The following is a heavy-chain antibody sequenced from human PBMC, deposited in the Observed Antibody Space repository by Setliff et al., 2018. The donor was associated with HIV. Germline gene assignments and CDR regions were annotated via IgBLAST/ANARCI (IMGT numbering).Heavy chain of an antibody. CDR3: ATDNCGGDCYLNY. V-gene: IGHV3-15*01. Sequence: PGGSLRLSCAASGFTFSNAWMSWVRQAPGKGLEWVGRIKSKTDGGTTDYAAPVKGRFTISRDDSKNTLYLQMNSLKTEDTALYYCATDNCGGDCYLNYWGLGTLVTVSS. J-gene: IGHJ4*02. D-gene: IGHD2-21*02. CDR2: IKSKTDGGTT. CDR1: GFTFSNAW.